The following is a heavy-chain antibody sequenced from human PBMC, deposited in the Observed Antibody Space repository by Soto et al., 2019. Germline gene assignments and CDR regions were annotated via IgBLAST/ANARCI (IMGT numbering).Heavy chain of an antibody. CDR1: GYTFTGYY. J-gene: IGHJ2*01. V-gene: IGHV1-2*02. D-gene: IGHD2-15*01. Sequence: QVQLVQSVAEVKKPWSSVKVSCKAPGYTFTGYYMHWVRQAPAQGLEWMGWINPNSGGTNDAQKFQGRVTMTRDTSISCGYMELSRLRSDDTAVHDCARDRLPGHLWHSDLWGRGTPVPVSS. CDR3: ARDRLPGHLWHSDL. CDR2: INPNSGGT.